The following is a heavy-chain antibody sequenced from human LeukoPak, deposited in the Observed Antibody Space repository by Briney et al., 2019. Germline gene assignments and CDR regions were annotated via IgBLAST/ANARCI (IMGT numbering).Heavy chain of an antibody. CDR2: ISAYNGNT. D-gene: IGHD2-2*01. CDR1: GYTFTSYG. CDR3: ARDIDVVVPAAPLGYNWFDP. Sequence: GASVKVSCKASGYTFTSYGISWVRQAPGQGLEWMGWISAYNGNTNYAQKLQGRVTMTTDTSTSTAYMELRSLRSDDTAVYYCARDIDVVVPAAPLGYNWFDPWGQGTLVTVSP. V-gene: IGHV1-18*01. J-gene: IGHJ5*02.